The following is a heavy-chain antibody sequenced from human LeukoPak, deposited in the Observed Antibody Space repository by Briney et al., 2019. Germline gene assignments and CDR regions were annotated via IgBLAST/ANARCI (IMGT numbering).Heavy chain of an antibody. CDR2: ISGSGGST. CDR1: GFTFSTYT. D-gene: IGHD6-19*01. Sequence: GGSLRLSCAASGFTFSTYTMTWVRQAPGKGLEWVSSISGSGGSTYYADSVKGRFTTSRGNSKNTLYLQMNSLRAEDTAVYYCAKDGAVAGTEPYYFDYWGQGTLVTVSS. J-gene: IGHJ4*02. V-gene: IGHV3-23*01. CDR3: AKDGAVAGTEPYYFDY.